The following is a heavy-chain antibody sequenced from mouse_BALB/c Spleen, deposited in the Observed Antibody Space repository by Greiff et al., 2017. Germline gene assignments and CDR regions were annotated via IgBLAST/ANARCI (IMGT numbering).Heavy chain of an antibody. CDR3: AREVPSPYFDV. CDR1: GFTFSSYA. J-gene: IGHJ1*01. Sequence: VQLKESGGGLVKPGGSLKLSCAASGFTFSSYAMSWVRQTPEKRLEWVASISSGGSTYYPDSVKGRFTISRDNARNILYLQMSSLRSEDTAMYYCAREVPSPYFDVWGAGTTVTVSS. V-gene: IGHV5-6-5*01. CDR2: ISSGGST.